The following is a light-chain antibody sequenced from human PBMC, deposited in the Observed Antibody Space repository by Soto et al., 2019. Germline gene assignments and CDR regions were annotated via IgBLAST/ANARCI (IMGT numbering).Light chain of an antibody. Sequence: EIVVTLSPGTLSLTPEERATLSCRASQTVSSSFLAWYQQTPVQAPRLLIYAASSRATGIPDRFSGSGSGTDFTLTIIRLEPEDCAVYYCQQYGNPPHPFAQGAKVDIK. CDR2: AAS. V-gene: IGKV3-20*01. J-gene: IGKJ1*01. CDR1: QTVSSSF. CDR3: QQYGNPPHP.